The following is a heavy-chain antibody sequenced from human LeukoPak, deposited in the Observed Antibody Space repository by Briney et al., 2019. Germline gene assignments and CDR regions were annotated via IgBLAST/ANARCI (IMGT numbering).Heavy chain of an antibody. CDR3: ARGQDIVVVPAAMGGNYYYYMDV. CDR2: IIPIFGTA. CDR1: GGTFSSYA. D-gene: IGHD2-2*01. J-gene: IGHJ6*03. Sequence: SVKVSCKASGGTFSSYAISWVRQAPGQGLEWMGGIIPIFGTANYAQKFQGRVTITADESTSTAYMELSSLRSEDTAVYYCARGQDIVVVPAAMGGNYYYYMDVWGKGTTVTVSS. V-gene: IGHV1-69*13.